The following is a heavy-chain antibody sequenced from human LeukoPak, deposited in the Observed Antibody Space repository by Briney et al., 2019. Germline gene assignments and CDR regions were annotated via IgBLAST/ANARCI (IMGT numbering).Heavy chain of an antibody. CDR1: GGSISYYY. CDR3: ASRSFYENSGYNRY. J-gene: IGHJ4*02. D-gene: IGHD3-22*01. Sequence: SETLSLTCSVSGGSISYYYWSWIRQPPGKGLEWIGYIYYSGSTNYNSSLKSRVTISIDTSKSQFSLHLSSVTAADTAVYYCASRSFYENSGYNRYWGQGTLVTVSS. V-gene: IGHV4-59*01. CDR2: IYYSGST.